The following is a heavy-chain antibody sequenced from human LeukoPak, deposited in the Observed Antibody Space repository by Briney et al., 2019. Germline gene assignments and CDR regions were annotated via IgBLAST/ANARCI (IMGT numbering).Heavy chain of an antibody. CDR3: AKASTMTTSFVFDS. CDR2: FSGSGTST. CDR1: GFTFSSYA. Sequence: PGGSLRLSRAASGFTFSSYAMSWVRQTPGEGLQWVSAFSGSGTSTYYADSVKSRFTSSRDDSKNTLYLYMNSLRADDTAIYYCAKASTMTTSFVFDSWGQGTLVTVSS. J-gene: IGHJ4*02. D-gene: IGHD4-17*01. V-gene: IGHV3-23*01.